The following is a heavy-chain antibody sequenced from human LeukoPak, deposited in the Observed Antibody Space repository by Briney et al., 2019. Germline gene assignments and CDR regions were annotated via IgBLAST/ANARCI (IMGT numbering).Heavy chain of an antibody. V-gene: IGHV3-21*06. J-gene: IGHJ4*02. CDR1: GFTFRSYD. D-gene: IGHD6-19*01. CDR3: ARCVAVAGCL. Sequence: GGYLRLSCAASGFTFRSYDMHWVRQPAGKGLEWVSTISDNLRDVYYADSVKGRFTISRDNANSSLYLQMSSLRGDDTAVYYCARCVAVAGCLWGQGTQVTVSS. CDR2: ISDNLRDV.